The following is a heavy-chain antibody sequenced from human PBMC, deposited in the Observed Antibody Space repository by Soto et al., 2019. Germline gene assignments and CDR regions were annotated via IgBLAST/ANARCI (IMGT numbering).Heavy chain of an antibody. CDR3: TRWAYSYGWYFDY. CDR2: IRSKPNNYAT. D-gene: IGHD6-19*01. CDR1: GFTFSGCA. V-gene: IGHV3-73*01. J-gene: IGHJ4*02. Sequence: EVQLVESGGGLVQPGGSLKLSCAASGFTFSGCAMHWVRQASGKGLEWLGRIRSKPNNYATEYAASVQGRFTISRYDSKNTAYLEMNSLKTEDTAVYYCTRWAYSYGWYFDYWGQGALVTVSS.